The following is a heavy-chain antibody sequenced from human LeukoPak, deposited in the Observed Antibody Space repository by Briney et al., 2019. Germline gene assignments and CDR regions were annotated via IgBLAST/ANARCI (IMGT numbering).Heavy chain of an antibody. CDR2: INPNNGDT. Sequence: ASVKVSRKASEYTFIDYYIHWLRQAPGQGLEWMGWINPNNGDTKYTQKFQGRVTMTRDTSISTAYMELSSLRSDDTAVYYCARDLRIFKEGDSWYFFDYWGQGAPVTVSS. V-gene: IGHV1-2*02. CDR1: EYTFIDYY. J-gene: IGHJ4*02. D-gene: IGHD6-13*01. CDR3: ARDLRIFKEGDSWYFFDY.